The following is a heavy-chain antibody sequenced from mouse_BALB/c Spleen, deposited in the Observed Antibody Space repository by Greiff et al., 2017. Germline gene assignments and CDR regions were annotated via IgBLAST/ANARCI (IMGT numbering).Heavy chain of an antibody. CDR3: ARTTGPYAMDY. J-gene: IGHJ4*01. D-gene: IGHD4-1*02. Sequence: EVQLQQSGAELVKPGASVKLSCTASGFNIKDTYMHWVKQRPEQGLEWIGRIDPAHGNTKYDPKFQGKATITADTSSNTAYLQLSSLTSEDTAVYYCARTTGPYAMDYWGQGTSVTVSS. CDR2: IDPAHGNT. V-gene: IGHV14-3*02. CDR1: GFNIKDTY.